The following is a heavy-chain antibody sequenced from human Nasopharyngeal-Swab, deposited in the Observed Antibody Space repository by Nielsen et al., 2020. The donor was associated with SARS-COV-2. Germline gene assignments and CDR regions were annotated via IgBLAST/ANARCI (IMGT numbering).Heavy chain of an antibody. CDR2: INPILGIA. V-gene: IGHV1-69*04. CDR3: ARIHFVVGRGYFYGMDV. Sequence: SVKVSCKASGGTFNSYAISWVRQASGQGLEWVGRINPILGIADYAEKFEGRVSITADKSTTTAHMGLGSLRPEDTALYYCARIHFVVGRGYFYGMDVWGQGTTVTVSS. D-gene: IGHD2-21*01. J-gene: IGHJ6*02. CDR1: GGTFNSYA.